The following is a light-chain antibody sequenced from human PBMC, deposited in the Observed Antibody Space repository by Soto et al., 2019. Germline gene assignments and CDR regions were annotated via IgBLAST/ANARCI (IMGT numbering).Light chain of an antibody. Sequence: EIVMTQSPATLSVSPGERATLSCRASQRLSSNLAWYQQKPGQAPRLLIYDASNRATGIPARFNGNGSGTDFTLTISSLEPEDFAVYYCQQRSNWPPITFGQGTRLEIK. CDR1: QRLSSN. CDR2: DAS. J-gene: IGKJ5*01. CDR3: QQRSNWPPIT. V-gene: IGKV3-11*01.